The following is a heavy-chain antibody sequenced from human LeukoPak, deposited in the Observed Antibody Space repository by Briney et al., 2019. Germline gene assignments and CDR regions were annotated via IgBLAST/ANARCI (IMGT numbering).Heavy chain of an antibody. CDR3: AGETTYFWGSYRTIPDY. CDR2: IYTSGST. J-gene: IGHJ4*02. CDR1: GGSISSGSYY. V-gene: IGHV4-61*02. D-gene: IGHD3-16*02. Sequence: SQTLSLTCTVSGGSISSGSYYWSWIRQPAGTGLEWIGRIYTSGSTNYNPSLKSRVTISVDTSKNQFSLKLSSVTAADTAVYYCAGETTYFWGSYRTIPDYWGQGTLVTVSS.